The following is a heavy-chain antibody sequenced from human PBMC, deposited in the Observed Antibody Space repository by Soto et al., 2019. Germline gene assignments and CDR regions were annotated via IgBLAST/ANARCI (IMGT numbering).Heavy chain of an antibody. CDR1: GYTFTSYA. D-gene: IGHD6-19*01. V-gene: IGHV1-3*05. J-gene: IGHJ4*02. Sequence: QVQLVQSGAEEKKPGASVKVSCKASGYTFTSYAMHWVRQAPGQRLEWMGWINAGNGNTKYSQKFQGRVTITRDTSASTAYMVLSSLRSEDTAVYYCARASGWYVSDYWGQGTLVTVSS. CDR3: ARASGWYVSDY. CDR2: INAGNGNT.